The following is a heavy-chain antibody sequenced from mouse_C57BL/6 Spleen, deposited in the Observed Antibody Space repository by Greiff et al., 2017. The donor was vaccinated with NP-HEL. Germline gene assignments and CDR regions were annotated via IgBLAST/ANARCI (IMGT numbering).Heavy chain of an antibody. CDR2: IDPSDSYT. V-gene: IGHV1-50*01. D-gene: IGHD1-1*01. J-gene: IGHJ2*01. CDR3: ARWITTVVASDY. Sequence: HVQLQQPGAELVKPGASVKLSCKASGYTFTSYWMQWVKQRPGQGLEWIGEIDPSDSYTNYNQKFKGKATLTVDTSSSTAYMQLSSLTSEDSAVYYCARWITTVVASDYWGQGTTLTVSS. CDR1: GYTFTSYW.